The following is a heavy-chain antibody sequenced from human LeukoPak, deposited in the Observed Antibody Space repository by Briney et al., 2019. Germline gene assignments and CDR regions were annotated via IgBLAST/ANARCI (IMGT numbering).Heavy chain of an antibody. J-gene: IGHJ6*02. D-gene: IGHD1-26*01. CDR2: IYYSGTT. V-gene: IGHV4-59*01. CDR3: ARTFSGSYYYYGMDV. Sequence: PSETLSLTCTVSGGSISSYYWSWIRQPPGKGLEWIGYIYYSGTTNYNPSLKSRVTMSVDTSKNQFSLKPSSVTAADTAVYYCARTFSGSYYYYGMDVWGQGTTVTVSS. CDR1: GGSISSYY.